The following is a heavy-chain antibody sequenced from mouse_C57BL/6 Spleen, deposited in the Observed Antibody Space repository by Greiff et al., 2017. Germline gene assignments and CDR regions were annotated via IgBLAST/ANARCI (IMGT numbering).Heavy chain of an antibody. V-gene: IGHV1-63*01. CDR1: GYTFTNYW. Sequence: VQLQQSGAELVRPGTSVKMSCKASGYTFTNYWIGWAKQRPGHGLEWIGDIYPGGGYTNYNEKFKGKATLTADKSSSTAYMQFSSLTSEDSAIYYCARNYGSKYWYFDVWGTGTTVTVSS. CDR3: ARNYGSKYWYFDV. D-gene: IGHD1-1*01. CDR2: IYPGGGYT. J-gene: IGHJ1*03.